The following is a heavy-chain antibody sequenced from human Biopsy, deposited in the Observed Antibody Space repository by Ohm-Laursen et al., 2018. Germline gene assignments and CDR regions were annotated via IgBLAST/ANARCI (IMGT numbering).Heavy chain of an antibody. CDR2: ISETSSH. CDR1: GFSVSSYD. CDR3: ARDSSRRAREGGMDV. D-gene: IGHD6-6*01. Sequence: SLRLSCTASGFSVSSYDMNWVRQAPGKGLEWISYISETSSHIYADSVRGRFTVARDIAKNSLCLQLNSLRVEDTAVYYCARDSSRRAREGGMDVWGQGTTVTVSS. J-gene: IGHJ6*02. V-gene: IGHV3-21*01.